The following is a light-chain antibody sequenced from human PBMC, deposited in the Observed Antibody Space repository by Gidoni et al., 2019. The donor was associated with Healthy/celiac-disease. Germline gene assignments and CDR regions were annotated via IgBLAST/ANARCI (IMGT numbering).Light chain of an antibody. CDR2: GAS. CDR3: QQYGSSPET. V-gene: IGKV3-20*01. J-gene: IGKJ2*01. CDR1: QSVSSSY. Sequence: EIVLTQSPGTLSLSPGERATLSCRASQSVSSSYLAWYQQKPGQAPRLLIYGASSRATGIPDRFSGSGSGTDFTLTISRLEPEDFAVYYCQQYGSSPETFDQXTKLEIK.